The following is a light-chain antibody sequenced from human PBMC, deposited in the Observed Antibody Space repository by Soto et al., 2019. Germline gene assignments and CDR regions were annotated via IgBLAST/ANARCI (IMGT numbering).Light chain of an antibody. CDR3: SSYTGTSAYVV. Sequence: QSALTQPASVSGSPGQSITISCTGTSSDVGGYNHVSWYQQYPGQAPKLMIHAVTNRPSGVSNRFSGSKSGNTASLTISGLQAEDEANYYCSSYTGTSAYVVFGGGTKVTVL. CDR2: AVT. CDR1: SSDVGGYNH. J-gene: IGLJ2*01. V-gene: IGLV2-14*01.